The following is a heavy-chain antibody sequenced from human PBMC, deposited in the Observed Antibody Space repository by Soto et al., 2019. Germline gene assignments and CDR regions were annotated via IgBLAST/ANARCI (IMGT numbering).Heavy chain of an antibody. V-gene: IGHV3-21*01. CDR2: ISRSSSHM. J-gene: IGHJ5*02. CDR1: GFTFSTYS. CDR3: ARDLHDYVSFRFDP. D-gene: IGHD3-16*01. Sequence: EVQLVESGGGLVKPGGSLRLSCAASGFTFSTYSMNWVRQAPGKGLEWVSSISRSSSHMYYADSVKGRFTISRDNAKNSLCLQMNSLRAEDTAVYYCARDLHDYVSFRFDPWGQGTLVTVSS.